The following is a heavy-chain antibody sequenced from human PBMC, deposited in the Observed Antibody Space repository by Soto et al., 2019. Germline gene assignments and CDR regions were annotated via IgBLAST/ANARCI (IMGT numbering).Heavy chain of an antibody. Sequence: SETLSLTCAVYGGSVNGYYWNWIRQPPGKGLEWIGEINHTGGTHYNPSLKSRVTMSVDTSKNQFSLRLSSVTAADTAIYYCATRITVFGLLIPPFDHWGQGTQVTVCS. J-gene: IGHJ5*02. D-gene: IGHD3-3*01. CDR1: GGSVNGYY. CDR3: ATRITVFGLLIPPFDH. CDR2: INHTGGT. V-gene: IGHV4-34*01.